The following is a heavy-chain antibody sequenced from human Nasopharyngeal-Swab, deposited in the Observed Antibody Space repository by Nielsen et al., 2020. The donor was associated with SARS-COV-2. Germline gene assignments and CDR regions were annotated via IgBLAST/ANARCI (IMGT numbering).Heavy chain of an antibody. CDR1: GFTFSSYE. CDR3: ARDLLVVVPAANNYYYYGMDV. J-gene: IGHJ6*02. D-gene: IGHD2-2*01. Sequence: GGSLRLSCAASGFTFSSYEMNWVRQAPGKGLEWVAYISSAGSTIYYADSVKGRFTISRDNAKNSLYLQLNSLRAEDTAVFYCARDLLVVVPAANNYYYYGMDVWGQGTTVTVSS. V-gene: IGHV3-48*03. CDR2: ISSAGSTI.